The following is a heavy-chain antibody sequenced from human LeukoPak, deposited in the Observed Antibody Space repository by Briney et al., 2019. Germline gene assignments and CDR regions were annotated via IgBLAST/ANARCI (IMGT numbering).Heavy chain of an antibody. CDR3: ARDGVRTVTTGSWFDP. CDR1: GFTFSSYG. CDR2: ISYDGSNK. D-gene: IGHD4-17*01. Sequence: GGSLRLSCAASGFTFSSYGMHWVRQAPGKGLEWVAVISYDGSNKYYADSVKGRFTISRDNSKNTLYLQMNSLRAEDTAVHYCARDGVRTVTTGSWFDPWGQGTLVTVSS. J-gene: IGHJ5*02. V-gene: IGHV3-30*03.